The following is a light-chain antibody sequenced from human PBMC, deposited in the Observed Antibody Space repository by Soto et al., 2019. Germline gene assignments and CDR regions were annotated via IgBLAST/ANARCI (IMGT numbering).Light chain of an antibody. V-gene: IGLV2-8*01. CDR3: SSYAGSNNLV. J-gene: IGLJ2*01. CDR2: EVS. Sequence: QSVLTQPPSASGSPGQSVTISCTGTSSDVGGYNSVSWYQQHPGKVPRLMISEVSKRPSGVPDRFSGSKSVNTASLTVSGLQAEDEADYYCSSYAGSNNLVFGGGTKVTVL. CDR1: SSDVGGYNS.